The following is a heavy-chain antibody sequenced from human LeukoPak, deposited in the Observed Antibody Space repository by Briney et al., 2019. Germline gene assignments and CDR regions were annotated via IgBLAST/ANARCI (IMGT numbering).Heavy chain of an antibody. CDR2: ISAYNGNT. CDR1: GYTFTSYG. Sequence: ASVKVSCKASGYTFTSYGISWVRQAPGQGLEWMGWISAYNGNTNYAQKLQGRVTMTTDTPTSTAYMELGSLRSDDTAVYYCARDIIGVVIIHDYYYYMDVWGKGTTVTVSS. J-gene: IGHJ6*03. V-gene: IGHV1-18*01. CDR3: ARDIIGVVIIHDYYYYMDV. D-gene: IGHD3-3*01.